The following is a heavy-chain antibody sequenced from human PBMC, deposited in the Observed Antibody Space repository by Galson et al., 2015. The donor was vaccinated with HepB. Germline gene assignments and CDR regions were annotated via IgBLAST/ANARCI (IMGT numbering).Heavy chain of an antibody. V-gene: IGHV3-23*01. D-gene: IGHD7-27*01. CDR1: GFTFRIYA. CDR3: ANCLTRDMSDFNY. CDR2: ITNDGGNT. Sequence: SLRLSCAASGFTFRIYAMTWVRQAPGKGLEWVSTITNDGGNTYYADAVKGRFTISRDNSKNTLYLQMNSLTAADTAVYFCANCLTRDMSDFNYWGQGILVTVSS. J-gene: IGHJ4*02.